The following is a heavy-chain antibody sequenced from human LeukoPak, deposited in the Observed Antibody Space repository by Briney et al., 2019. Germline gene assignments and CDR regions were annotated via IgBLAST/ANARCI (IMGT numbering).Heavy chain of an antibody. CDR3: ARGRLGIVVVPAAIGKLGRDQKPNYAFDI. CDR2: IYYSGST. V-gene: IGHV4-59*06. Sequence: PSETLSLTCTVSGGSISSYYWSWIRQHPGKGLEWIGYIYYSGSTYYNPSLKSRVTISVDTSKNQFSLKLSSVTAADTAVYYCARGRLGIVVVPAAIGKLGRDQKPNYAFDIWGQGTMVTVSS. D-gene: IGHD2-2*03. CDR1: GGSISSYY. J-gene: IGHJ3*02.